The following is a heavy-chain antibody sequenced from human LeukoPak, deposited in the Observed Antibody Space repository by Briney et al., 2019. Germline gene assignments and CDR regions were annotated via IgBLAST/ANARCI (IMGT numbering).Heavy chain of an antibody. J-gene: IGHJ4*02. CDR3: ARDSRIAAAGTYDY. V-gene: IGHV3-21*01. CDR2: ISSSSSYI. CDR1: GFTFSSYS. D-gene: IGHD6-13*01. Sequence: GGSLRLSCAASGFTFSSYSMNWVRQAPGKGLEWVSSISSSSSYIYYADSVKGRFTISRDNAKNSLYLQMNSLRAEDTAVYYCARDSRIAAAGTYDYWGQGTPVTVSS.